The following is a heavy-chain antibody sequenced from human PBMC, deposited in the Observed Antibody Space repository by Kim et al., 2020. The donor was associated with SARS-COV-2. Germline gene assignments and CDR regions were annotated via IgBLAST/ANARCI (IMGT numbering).Heavy chain of an antibody. D-gene: IGHD6-13*01. CDR3: ARHLRIAAAGLRWFDP. Sequence: GESLKISCKGSGYSFTSYWISWVRQMPGKGLEWMGRIDPSDSYTNYSPSFQGHVTISADKSISTAYLQWSSLKASDTAMYYCARHLRIAAAGLRWFDPWGQGTLVTVSS. CDR1: GYSFTSYW. J-gene: IGHJ5*02. V-gene: IGHV5-10-1*01. CDR2: IDPSDSYT.